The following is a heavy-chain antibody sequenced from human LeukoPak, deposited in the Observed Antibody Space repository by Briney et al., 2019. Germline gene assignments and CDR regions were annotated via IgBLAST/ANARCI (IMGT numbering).Heavy chain of an antibody. J-gene: IGHJ3*02. Sequence: ASVKVSCKASGYTFTSYGISWVRQAPGQGLECMGGISAYNGNTNYAKKLQGRVTMTTDTSTRTAYMELRSLRSDDTAVYYCARVGPRYGWNDAFDIWGQGTMVTVSS. CDR3: ARVGPRYGWNDAFDI. CDR2: ISAYNGNT. V-gene: IGHV1-18*01. CDR1: GYTFTSYG. D-gene: IGHD1-20*01.